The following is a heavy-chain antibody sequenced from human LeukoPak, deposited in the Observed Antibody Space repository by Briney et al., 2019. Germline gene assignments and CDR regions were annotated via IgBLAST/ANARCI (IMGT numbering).Heavy chain of an antibody. CDR1: GFTFANSD. CDR2: ISGSGHTI. Sequence: GGSLRLSCVGSGFTFANSDMNWVRQPPGRGLEWVSVISGSGHTIIYADSVKGRFTISRDNFKNTLYLQMNSLRTEDTALYYCTRDFNWGDAGWGQGTLVTVSS. CDR3: TRDFNWGDAG. V-gene: IGHV3-23*01. J-gene: IGHJ4*02. D-gene: IGHD7-27*01.